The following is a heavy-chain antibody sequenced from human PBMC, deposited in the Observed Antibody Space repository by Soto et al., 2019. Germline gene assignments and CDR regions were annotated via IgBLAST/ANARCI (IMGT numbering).Heavy chain of an antibody. D-gene: IGHD2-15*01. CDR2: IWYDGSNK. Sequence: GGSLRLSCAASGFTFSSYGMHWVRQAPGKGLEWVAVIWYDGSNKYYADSVKGRFTISRDNSKNTLYLQMNSLRAEDTAVYYCARGYCSGGSCYSAVGYYFDYWGQGTLVSVSS. CDR3: ARGYCSGGSCYSAVGYYFDY. J-gene: IGHJ4*02. CDR1: GFTFSSYG. V-gene: IGHV3-33*01.